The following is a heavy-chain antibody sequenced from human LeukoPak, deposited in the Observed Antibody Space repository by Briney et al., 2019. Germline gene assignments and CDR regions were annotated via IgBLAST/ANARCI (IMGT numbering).Heavy chain of an antibody. CDR1: GFSLSTSGVG. V-gene: IGHV2-5*02. CDR3: ARRHPFLKGFDP. D-gene: IGHD2/OR15-2a*01. J-gene: IGHJ5*02. CDR2: IYWDDDK. Sequence: ESGPTLVKPIETLTLTCTFSGFSLSTSGVGVGWIRQPPGKALEWIALIYWDDDKRYSPSLKNRLNITKDTSKNQVVLTMTNMDPVDTATYCRARRHPFLKGFDPWGQGTLVTVSS.